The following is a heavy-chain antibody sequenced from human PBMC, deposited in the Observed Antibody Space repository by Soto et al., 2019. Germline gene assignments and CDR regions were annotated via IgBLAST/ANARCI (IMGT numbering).Heavy chain of an antibody. J-gene: IGHJ4*02. V-gene: IGHV3-9*01. D-gene: IGHD3-22*01. CDR3: AKADYYDSSGYSFDY. Sequence: GGSLRLSCAASGFTFDDYAMHWVRQAPGKGLEWVSGISWNSGSIGYADSVKGRFTISRDNAKNSLYLQMNSLRAEDTALYYCAKADYYDSSGYSFDYWGQGTLVTVSS. CDR2: ISWNSGSI. CDR1: GFTFDDYA.